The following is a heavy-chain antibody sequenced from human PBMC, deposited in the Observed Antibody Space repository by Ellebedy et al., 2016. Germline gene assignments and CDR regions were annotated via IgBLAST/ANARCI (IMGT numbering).Heavy chain of an antibody. J-gene: IGHJ3*02. CDR3: ARDRSWGYGNDAFDI. CDR1: GFTFSSYA. Sequence: GESLKISCAASGFTFSSYAMSWVRQAPGKGLEWVAVISYDGSNKYYADSVKGRFTISRDNSKNTLYLQMNSLRAEDTAVYYCARDRSWGYGNDAFDIWGQGTMVTVSS. CDR2: ISYDGSNK. V-gene: IGHV3-30*03. D-gene: IGHD3-10*01.